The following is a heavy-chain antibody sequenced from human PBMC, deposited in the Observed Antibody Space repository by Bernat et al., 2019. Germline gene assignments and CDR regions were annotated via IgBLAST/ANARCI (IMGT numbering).Heavy chain of an antibody. CDR3: ARDGYGKGAFDI. D-gene: IGHD5-12*01. CDR2: IYSGGST. J-gene: IGHJ3*02. V-gene: IGHV3-66*01. Sequence: GGAGGGPVRAGGGLRLSGGASGCAVSSNYMSWVRQAPGKGLEGFSVIYSGGSTYYADSVKGRFTISRDNSKNTLYLQMNSLRAEDTAVYYCARDGYGKGAFDIWGQGTMVTVSS. CDR1: GCAVSSNY.